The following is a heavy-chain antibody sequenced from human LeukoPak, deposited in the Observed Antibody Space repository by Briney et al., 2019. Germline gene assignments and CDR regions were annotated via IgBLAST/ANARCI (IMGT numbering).Heavy chain of an antibody. J-gene: IGHJ6*04. V-gene: IGHV3-30*18. D-gene: IGHD6-19*01. CDR2: ISYDGSNK. CDR1: GFIFSSYG. CDR3: AKDLEVGQWLGRPYYYYGMDV. Sequence: PGRSLRLSCEASGFIFSSYGMHWVRQAPGKGLEWVAVISYDGSNKYYADSVKGRFTISRDNSKNTLYLQMNSLRAEDTAVYYCAKDLEVGQWLGRPYYYYGMDVWGKGTTVTVSS.